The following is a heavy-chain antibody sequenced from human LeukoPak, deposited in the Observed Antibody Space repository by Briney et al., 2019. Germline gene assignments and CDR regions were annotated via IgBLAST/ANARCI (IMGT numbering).Heavy chain of an antibody. CDR1: GYTFTSYG. V-gene: IGHV1-18*01. CDR3: AIVIRDYCSSTSCYRAFDI. D-gene: IGHD2-2*01. J-gene: IGHJ3*02. CDR2: ISAHNGNT. Sequence: ASVKVSCKASGYTFTSYGISWVRQAPGQGLEWMGWISAHNGNTNYAQKLQGRVTMTTDTSTSTAYMELRSLRSDDTAVYYCAIVIRDYCSSTSCYRAFDIWGQGTMVTVSS.